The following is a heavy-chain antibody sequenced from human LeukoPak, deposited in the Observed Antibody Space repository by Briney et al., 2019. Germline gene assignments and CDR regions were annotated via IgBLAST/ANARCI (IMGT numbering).Heavy chain of an antibody. V-gene: IGHV3-15*01. D-gene: IGHD6-19*01. J-gene: IGHJ4*02. CDR2: IKSITDGGAA. CDR3: TAASARAGEFDY. Sequence: PGGSLRLSRAASGFTFSKVWMSWVRQAPGKGLEWVGRIKSITDGGAADYAAPGKGRFTISRDDSENTLYLQMNSLKTEDTAVYYCTAASARAGEFDYWGQGTLVTVSS. CDR1: GFTFSKVW.